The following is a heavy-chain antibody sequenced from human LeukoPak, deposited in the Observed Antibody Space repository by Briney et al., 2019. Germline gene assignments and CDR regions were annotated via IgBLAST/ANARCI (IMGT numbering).Heavy chain of an antibody. CDR3: ARDYTEFNYDLGDAFDI. D-gene: IGHD3-3*01. CDR1: GGSISSGDYY. Sequence: PSQTLSLTCTVSGGSISSGDYYWSWIRQPPGKGLEWIGYIYYSGSTYYNPSLKSRVTISVDTSKNQFSLKLSSVTAADTAVYYCARDYTEFNYDLGDAFDIWGQGTMVTVSS. CDR2: IYYSGST. J-gene: IGHJ3*02. V-gene: IGHV4-30-4*01.